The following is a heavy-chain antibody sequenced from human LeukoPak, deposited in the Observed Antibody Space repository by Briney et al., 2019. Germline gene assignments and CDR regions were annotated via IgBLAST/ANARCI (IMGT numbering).Heavy chain of an antibody. CDR2: INPNSGGT. V-gene: IGHV1-2*02. CDR3: ARDPYGDHEYFQH. J-gene: IGHJ1*01. Sequence: GSSVKVSCKASGGTFSSYAISWVRQAPGQGLEWMGWINPNSGGTNYAQKFQGRVTMTRDTSISTAYMELSRLTSDDTAVYYCARDPYGDHEYFQHWGQGTLVTVSS. CDR1: GGTFSSYA. D-gene: IGHD4-17*01.